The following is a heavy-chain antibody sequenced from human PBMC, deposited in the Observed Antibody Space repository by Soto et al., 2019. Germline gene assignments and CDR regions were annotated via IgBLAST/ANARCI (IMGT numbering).Heavy chain of an antibody. Sequence: SVKVSCKASGFTFTSSAVQWVRQARGQRLEWIGWIVVGSGNTNYAQKFQERVTITRDMSTSTAYMELSSLRSEDTAVYYCAADGIWSSSTAYWGQGTLVTVSS. CDR3: AADGIWSSSTAY. J-gene: IGHJ4*02. D-gene: IGHD6-6*01. CDR2: IVVGSGNT. CDR1: GFTFTSSA. V-gene: IGHV1-58*01.